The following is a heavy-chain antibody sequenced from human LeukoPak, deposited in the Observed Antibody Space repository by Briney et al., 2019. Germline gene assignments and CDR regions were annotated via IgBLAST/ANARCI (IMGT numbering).Heavy chain of an antibody. CDR3: VKGSDSSGFCYFDN. V-gene: IGHV3-64D*06. J-gene: IGHJ4*02. Sequence: PGGSLRLSCAASGFTLSKFGMQWVRQAPGKGLEHVSTLTGNGGYAYCADFVKGRFTISRDNSKNTLYLQMSSLRTEDTAVYYCVKGSDSSGFCYFDNWGQGTLVTVSS. CDR1: GFTLSKFG. D-gene: IGHD3-22*01. CDR2: LTGNGGYA.